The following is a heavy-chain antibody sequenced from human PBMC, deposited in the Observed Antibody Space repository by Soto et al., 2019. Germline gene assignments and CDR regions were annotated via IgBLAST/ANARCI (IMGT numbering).Heavy chain of an antibody. J-gene: IGHJ4*02. V-gene: IGHV3-23*01. CDR1: GFTFSSYA. CDR2: ISGSGGST. CDR3: AKTGGYYYDSSGYWIPYYFDY. Sequence: GGSLRLSCAASGFTFSSYAMSWVRQAPGKGLEWVSAISGSGGSTYYADSVKGRFTISRDNSKNTLYLQMNSLRAEDTAVYYCAKTGGYYYDSSGYWIPYYFDYWGQGTLVTSPQ. D-gene: IGHD3-22*01.